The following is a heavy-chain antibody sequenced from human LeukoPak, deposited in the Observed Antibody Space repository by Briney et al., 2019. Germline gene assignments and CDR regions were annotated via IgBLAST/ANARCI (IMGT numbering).Heavy chain of an antibody. CDR3: ARDLSDLDAFDI. J-gene: IGHJ3*02. Sequence: GGSLRLSCAASGFTFSSYWMNWVRQAPGKGLEWVAHIKQDGSEKYYVDSVQGRFTISRDNAKNSLYLQMNSLRAEDTAVYYCARDLSDLDAFDIWGLGTMVIVSS. V-gene: IGHV3-7*01. CDR1: GFTFSSYW. CDR2: IKQDGSEK.